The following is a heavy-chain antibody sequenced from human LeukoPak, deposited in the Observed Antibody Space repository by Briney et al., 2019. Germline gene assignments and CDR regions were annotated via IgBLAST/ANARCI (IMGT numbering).Heavy chain of an antibody. J-gene: IGHJ4*02. CDR2: ISGSGRST. D-gene: IGHD6-13*01. V-gene: IGHV3-23*01. Sequence: GGSLRLSCIVSGFTVSNNYMSWVRQAPGKGLEWVSAISGSGRSTYYADSVKGRLTISRDNSKNTLYLQMNSLRADDTAVYYCAKISFPTRSSLWQQLVDTYYFDYWGQGTLVTVSS. CDR1: GFTVSNNY. CDR3: AKISFPTRSSLWQQLVDTYYFDY.